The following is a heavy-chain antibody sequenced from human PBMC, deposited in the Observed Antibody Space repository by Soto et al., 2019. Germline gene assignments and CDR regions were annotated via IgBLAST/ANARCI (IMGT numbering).Heavy chain of an antibody. D-gene: IGHD4-17*01. CDR1: GYTFTSYD. CDR2: MNPHSGNT. V-gene: IGHV1-8*01. CDR3: ARGLRMTTVTSPGY. Sequence: QVQLVQSGAEVKKPGASVKVSCKASGYTFTSYDINWVRQATGQGLEWMGWMNPHSGNTGYAQKFQGRVTMTRNTSISTAYMERSSLRSEDTAVYYCARGLRMTTVTSPGYWGQGTLVTVSS. J-gene: IGHJ4*02.